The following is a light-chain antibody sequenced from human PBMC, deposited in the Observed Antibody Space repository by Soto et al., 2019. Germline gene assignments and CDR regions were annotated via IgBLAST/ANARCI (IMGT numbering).Light chain of an antibody. Sequence: EIVMTQSPATLSVSPGERATLSCRASQSVSSNLAWYQQKPGQAPSLLIYGASARATGIPARFSGSGSGTEVTLTISSLQSEDLAVYYCQHYNNWPFTFGQGTKLEIK. CDR2: GAS. V-gene: IGKV3-15*01. CDR1: QSVSSN. CDR3: QHYNNWPFT. J-gene: IGKJ2*01.